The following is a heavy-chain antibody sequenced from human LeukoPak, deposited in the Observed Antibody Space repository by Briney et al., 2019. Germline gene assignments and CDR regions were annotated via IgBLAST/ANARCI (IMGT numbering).Heavy chain of an antibody. D-gene: IGHD6-19*01. CDR2: INHSGST. CDR3: VRERSSGWYCAFDI. V-gene: IGHV4-34*01. J-gene: IGHJ3*02. CDR1: GGSISSYY. Sequence: SETLSLTCTVSGGSISSYYWSWIRQPPGKGLEWIGEINHSGSTNYNPSLKSRVTISVDTSKNQFSLKLSSVTAADTAVYYCVRERSSGWYCAFDIWGQGTMVTVSS.